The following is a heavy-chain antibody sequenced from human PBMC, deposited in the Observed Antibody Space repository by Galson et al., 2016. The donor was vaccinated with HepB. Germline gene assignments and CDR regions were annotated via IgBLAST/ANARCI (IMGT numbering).Heavy chain of an antibody. V-gene: IGHV4-39*01. Sequence: ETLSLTCPVCCASISNSDYWWAWIRQPPGKGLEWIASIFYRGDTNYNPSLRSRVSISVDTVKNQFSLEVTSVTAADTAVYYWARQKAFGWWAFDSWGKGTPVTVSS. CDR1: CASISNSDYW. J-gene: IGHJ4*02. CDR2: IFYRGDT. D-gene: IGHD6-19*01. CDR3: ARQKAFGWWAFDS.